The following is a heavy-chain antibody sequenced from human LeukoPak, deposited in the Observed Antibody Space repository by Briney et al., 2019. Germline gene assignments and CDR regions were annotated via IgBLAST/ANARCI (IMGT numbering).Heavy chain of an antibody. Sequence: GGSLRLSCAASGFTFSNAWMNWVRQAPGKGLEWVGRIKSETDGGTTDYAAPVKGRFTISRDDSKNTLYLQMNSLKTEDTAVYYCTTMGLWFGELPGHWGQGTLVTVSS. CDR3: TTMGLWFGELPGH. D-gene: IGHD3-10*01. CDR2: IKSETDGGTT. V-gene: IGHV3-15*01. J-gene: IGHJ4*02. CDR1: GFTFSNAW.